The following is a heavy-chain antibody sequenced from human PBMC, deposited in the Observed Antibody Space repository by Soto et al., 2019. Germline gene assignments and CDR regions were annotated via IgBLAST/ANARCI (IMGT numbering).Heavy chain of an antibody. CDR3: ARDSSAGTIDY. Sequence: GGSLRLSCAASGFTFSSYAMSWVRQAPGKGLEWVSAISGSGGSTYYADSVKGRSTISRDNSKNRLYLQMNSLRAEDTAVYYCARDSSAGTIDYWGQGTLVTVSS. CDR2: ISGSGGST. J-gene: IGHJ4*02. CDR1: GFTFSSYA. D-gene: IGHD6-13*01. V-gene: IGHV3-23*01.